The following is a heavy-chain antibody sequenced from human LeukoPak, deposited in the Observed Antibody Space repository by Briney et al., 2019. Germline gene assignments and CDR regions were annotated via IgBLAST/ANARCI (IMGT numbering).Heavy chain of an antibody. CDR1: GFTFSSYA. CDR3: AKVGQPWSIWDYFDY. D-gene: IGHD3-16*01. V-gene: IGHV3-30*04. J-gene: IGHJ4*02. CDR2: ISYDGSNK. Sequence: GGSLRLSCAASGFTFSSYAMHWVRQAPGKGLEWVAVISYDGSNKYYADSVKGRFTISRDNSKNTLYLQMNSLRAGDTAVYYCAKVGQPWSIWDYFDYWGQGTLVTVSS.